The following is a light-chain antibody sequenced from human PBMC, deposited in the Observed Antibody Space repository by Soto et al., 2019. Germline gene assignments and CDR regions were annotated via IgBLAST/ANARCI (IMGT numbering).Light chain of an antibody. Sequence: DIQMTQSPSSLSASVGDSVTITCRASRSISAYVNWYQHKPGKAPKLLIYSESNLQSGVPSTFSGSGSGTDFTLTSTRLQPEEFATFYCQQSHNYLTVGPGPKVDFK. CDR1: RSISAY. CDR2: SES. J-gene: IGKJ3*01. CDR3: QQSHNYLT. V-gene: IGKV1-39*01.